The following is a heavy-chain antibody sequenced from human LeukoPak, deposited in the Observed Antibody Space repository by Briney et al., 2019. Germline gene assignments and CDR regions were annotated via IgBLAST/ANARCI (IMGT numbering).Heavy chain of an antibody. V-gene: IGHV3-7*01. CDR3: ARSDYVWGSYRYSFDY. CDR1: GFTFSSYW. D-gene: IGHD3-16*02. Sequence: GGSLRLSCTASGFTFSSYWMSWVRQAPGKGLEWVANIKQDGSEKHYVDSVKGRFTISRDNAKNSLYLQMNSLRAEDTAVYYCARSDYVWGSYRYSFDYWAREPWSPSPQ. CDR2: IKQDGSEK. J-gene: IGHJ4*02.